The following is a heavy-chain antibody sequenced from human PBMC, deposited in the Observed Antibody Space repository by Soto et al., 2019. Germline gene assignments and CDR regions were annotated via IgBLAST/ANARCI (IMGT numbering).Heavy chain of an antibody. CDR3: ARLEGLATSSYYFDF. D-gene: IGHD6-6*01. Sequence: QLQLQESGPGLVKHSETLSLTCSVSGDSINSDNYYWGWIRQPPGKGLEWIGSIDYGGNTYYNTSLQTRVTISLDQSKSQFSLKLTSVTAAESAVYFCARLEGLATSSYYFDFWGQGALVTVSS. J-gene: IGHJ4*02. CDR2: IDYGGNT. V-gene: IGHV4-39*01. CDR1: GDSINSDNYY.